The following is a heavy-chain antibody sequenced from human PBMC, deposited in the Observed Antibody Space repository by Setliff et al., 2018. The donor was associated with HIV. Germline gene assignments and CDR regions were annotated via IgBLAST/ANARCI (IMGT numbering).Heavy chain of an antibody. CDR3: ARGPLVTDFWSGIGTFDV. Sequence: PSETLSLTCAVYGASFSHYYWNWIRQPPGKGLEWIGEIIHSGSTNYNPSLKSRVTISVDMSKNQFSLKLSSVTVADTAIYYCARGPLVTDFWSGIGTFDVWGQGTMVTVSS. CDR1: GASFSHYY. J-gene: IGHJ3*01. V-gene: IGHV4-34*01. D-gene: IGHD3-3*01. CDR2: IIHSGST.